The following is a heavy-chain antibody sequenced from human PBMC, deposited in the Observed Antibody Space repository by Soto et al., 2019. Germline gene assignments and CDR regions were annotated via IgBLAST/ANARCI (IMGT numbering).Heavy chain of an antibody. CDR3: ARGLRPEYGDFDFDY. D-gene: IGHD4-17*01. J-gene: IGHJ4*02. V-gene: IGHV1-8*01. CDR1: GYTFTSYD. CDR2: MNPNSGNT. Sequence: QVQLVQSGAEVKKPGASVKVSCKASGYTFTSYDINWVRQATGQGLEWMGWMNPNSGNTGYAQKFQGRVTMTRNTSISTAYMERSSLRAEDTAVYYCARGLRPEYGDFDFDYWGQGTLVTVSA.